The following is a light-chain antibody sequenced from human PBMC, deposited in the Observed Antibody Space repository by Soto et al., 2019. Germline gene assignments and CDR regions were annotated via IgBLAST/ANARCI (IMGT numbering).Light chain of an antibody. CDR2: KAS. Sequence: DIQMTQSPSTLSASVGDRVTITCRASQGISSSLAWYQQKPGKAPKLLIYKASSLESGVPSRFSGSGSGTEVTLTISSLQPDDFATYYFQQYNSYSWTFGQGTKVEIK. V-gene: IGKV1-5*03. CDR3: QQYNSYSWT. CDR1: QGISSS. J-gene: IGKJ1*01.